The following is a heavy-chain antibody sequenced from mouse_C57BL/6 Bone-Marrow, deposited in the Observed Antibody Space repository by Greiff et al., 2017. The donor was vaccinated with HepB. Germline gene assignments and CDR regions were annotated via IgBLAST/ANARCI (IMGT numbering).Heavy chain of an antibody. V-gene: IGHV1-81*01. CDR3: ASKSLYYDSIYESMDY. CDR2: IYPRSGNT. J-gene: IGHJ4*01. CDR1: GYTFTSYG. D-gene: IGHD1-1*01. Sequence: VQLQQSGAELARPGASVKLSCKASGYTFTSYGISWVKQRTGQGLEWIGEIYPRSGNTYYTEKFKGKATLTADKSSSTAYMELRNLTSEDSAVYYCASKSLYYDSIYESMDYWGQGTSVTVSS.